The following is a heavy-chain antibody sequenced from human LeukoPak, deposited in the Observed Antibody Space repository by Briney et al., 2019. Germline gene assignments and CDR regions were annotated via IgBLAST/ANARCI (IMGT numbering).Heavy chain of an antibody. Sequence: SETLSLTCTVSGGSISSISYYWGWIRQPPGKGLEWIGSMYHNGSNYYNPALKSLVTISVATSNNQFSLTLTSVTAAATAVYYCARSGCSSTSCYQADYWGQGTLVTVSS. CDR3: ARSGCSSTSCYQADY. D-gene: IGHD2-2*01. CDR1: GGSISSISYY. J-gene: IGHJ4*02. V-gene: IGHV4-39*01. CDR2: MYHNGSN.